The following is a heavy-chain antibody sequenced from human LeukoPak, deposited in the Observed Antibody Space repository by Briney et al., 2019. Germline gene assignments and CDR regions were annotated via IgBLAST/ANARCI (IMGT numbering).Heavy chain of an antibody. CDR2: ISGSGGST. V-gene: IGHV3-23*01. Sequence: GGSLRLSCAASGFTFSSYAMSWVRQAPGKGLEWVSAISGSGGSTYYADSVKGRFTISRDNSKNTLYLQMNSLRAEDTALYYCAKDRAYYDSSGYGNWGQGTLVTVSP. D-gene: IGHD3-22*01. J-gene: IGHJ4*02. CDR3: AKDRAYYDSSGYGN. CDR1: GFTFSSYA.